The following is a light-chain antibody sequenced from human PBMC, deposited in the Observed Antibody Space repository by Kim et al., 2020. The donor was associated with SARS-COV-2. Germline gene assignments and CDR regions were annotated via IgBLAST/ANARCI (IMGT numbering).Light chain of an antibody. Sequence: LSPGERDTLSCSASQSVSSSYLAWYQQKPGQAPRLLIYGASSRATGIPDRFSGSESGIEFTLTISRLEPEDSAVYYCHQYGSSRYTFGQGTKLEI. CDR1: QSVSSSY. J-gene: IGKJ2*01. CDR3: HQYGSSRYT. CDR2: GAS. V-gene: IGKV3-20*01.